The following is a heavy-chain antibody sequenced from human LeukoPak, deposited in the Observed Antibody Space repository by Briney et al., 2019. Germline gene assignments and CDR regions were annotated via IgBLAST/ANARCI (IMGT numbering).Heavy chain of an antibody. CDR2: INHSGST. V-gene: IGHV4-34*01. J-gene: IGHJ6*02. Sequence: SETLSLTCAVYGGSFSGYYWSWIRQPPRKGLEWIGEINHSGSTNYNPSLKSRVTISVDTSKNQFSLKLSSVTAADTAVYYCARLRNLRARGYQLLTPDCYYYYGMDVWGQGTTVTVSS. CDR1: GGSFSGYY. D-gene: IGHD2-2*01. CDR3: ARLRNLRARGYQLLTPDCYYYYGMDV.